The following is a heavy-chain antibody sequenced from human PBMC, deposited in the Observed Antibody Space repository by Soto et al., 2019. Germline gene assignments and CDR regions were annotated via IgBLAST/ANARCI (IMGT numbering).Heavy chain of an antibody. V-gene: IGHV4-4*07. CDR1: TASVNRYY. CDR2: LYANENT. CDR3: ARDHPNWYFDL. Sequence: SETLSLTCTVSTASVNRYYWSWIRQPAGKGLEWIGRLYANENTDYNPSLRSRVTISVDTKRQFSLKLSSVTAADTAVYYCARDHPNWYFDLWGRGTPVTVSS. J-gene: IGHJ2*01.